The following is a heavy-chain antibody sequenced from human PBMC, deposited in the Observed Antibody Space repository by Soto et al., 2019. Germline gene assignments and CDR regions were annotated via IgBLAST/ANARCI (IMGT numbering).Heavy chain of an antibody. V-gene: IGHV3-9*01. J-gene: IGHJ4*02. D-gene: IGHD4-17*01. Sequence: DVQLVESGGGLVQPGRSLRLSCAASGFTFDDYAMHWVRQAPGKGLEWVSGISWNSGSIGYADSVKGRFTISRDNAKNSLYLQMNSLRAEDTALYYCAKERYGDYAFDYWGQGTLVTVSS. CDR3: AKERYGDYAFDY. CDR1: GFTFDDYA. CDR2: ISWNSGSI.